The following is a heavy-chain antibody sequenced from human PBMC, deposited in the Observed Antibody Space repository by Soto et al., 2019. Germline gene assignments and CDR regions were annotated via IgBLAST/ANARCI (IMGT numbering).Heavy chain of an antibody. V-gene: IGHV1-69*06. D-gene: IGHD1-26*01. CDR1: GGTFSSYA. J-gene: IGHJ6*02. Sequence: ASVKVSCKASGGTFSSYAISWVRQAPGQGLEWMGGIIPIFGTANYAQKFQGRVTITADKSTSTAYMELSSLRSEDTAVYYYARDVGGSYYYYYYGMDVWGQGTTVTVSS. CDR2: IIPIFGTA. CDR3: ARDVGGSYYYYYYGMDV.